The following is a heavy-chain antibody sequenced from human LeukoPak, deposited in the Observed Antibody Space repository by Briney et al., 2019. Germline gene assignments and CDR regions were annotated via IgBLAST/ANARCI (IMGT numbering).Heavy chain of an antibody. J-gene: IGHJ5*02. CDR1: RGSISTYY. V-gene: IGHV4-59*01. CDR2: VYYSGST. Sequence: SETLSLTSTVSRGSISTYYWSWMRQPAGEGQEWICNVYYSGSTTYNHSLKSRVSMSVDMSKNQFSLKLRSVTAADTATYYCATDRQEGGSGSYWFDPWGQGTQVTVSS. CDR3: ATDRQEGGSGSYWFDP. D-gene: IGHD3-10*01.